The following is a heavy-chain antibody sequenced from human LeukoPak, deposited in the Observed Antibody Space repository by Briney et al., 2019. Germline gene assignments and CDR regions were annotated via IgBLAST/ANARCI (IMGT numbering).Heavy chain of an antibody. CDR2: ISWNSGSI. D-gene: IGHD3-9*01. V-gene: IGHV3-9*01. J-gene: IGHJ4*02. CDR3: AKSLPYFDWWGGGLDY. CDR1: GFTFDDYA. Sequence: GRSLRLSCAASGFTFDDYAMHWVRQAPGKGLEWVSGISWNSGSIGYADSVKGRFTISRDNAKNSLYLQMNSLRAEDTALYYCAKSLPYFDWWGGGLDYWGQGTLVTVSS.